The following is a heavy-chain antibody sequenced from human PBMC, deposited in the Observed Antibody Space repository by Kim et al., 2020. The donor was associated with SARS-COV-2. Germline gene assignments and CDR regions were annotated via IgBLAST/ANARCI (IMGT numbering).Heavy chain of an antibody. D-gene: IGHD6-6*01. CDR3: ARDMTSSSSF. J-gene: IGHJ4*02. V-gene: IGHV3-53*01. Sequence: STNYADSVKGRFTISRDNSKNTLYLQMNSLRVEDTAVYYCARDMTSSSSFWGQGTLVTVSS. CDR2: ST.